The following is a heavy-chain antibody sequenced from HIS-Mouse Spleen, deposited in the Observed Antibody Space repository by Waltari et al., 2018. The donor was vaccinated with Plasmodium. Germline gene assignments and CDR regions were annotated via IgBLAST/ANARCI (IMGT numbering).Heavy chain of an antibody. D-gene: IGHD6-13*01. CDR3: ARVLGYKAAAGTFVEYFQH. CDR2: INPNSGGT. J-gene: IGHJ1*01. CDR1: GYTFTGYY. V-gene: IGHV1-2*02. Sequence: SGYTFTGYYMHWVRPPPGQGLEWMGWINPNSGGTNDAQKFQGRVTMTRDTSISTAYMELSRLRSDDTAVYYCARVLGYKAAAGTFVEYFQHWGQGTLVTVSS.